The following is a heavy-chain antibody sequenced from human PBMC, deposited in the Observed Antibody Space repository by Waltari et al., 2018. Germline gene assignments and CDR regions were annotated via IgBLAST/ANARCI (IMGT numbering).Heavy chain of an antibody. CDR3: AREGQYCGGDCLDAFDI. Sequence: QVQLQESGPGLVKPSETLSLTCTVSGGSISRYYWSWIRQPPGKGLGWIGYIYYRGSTNYNPSLTGRVTISVDTSKNQFSLKLSSVTAADTAVYYCAREGQYCGGDCLDAFDIWGQGTMVTVSS. CDR2: IYYRGST. D-gene: IGHD2-21*02. CDR1: GGSISRYY. V-gene: IGHV4-59*01. J-gene: IGHJ3*02.